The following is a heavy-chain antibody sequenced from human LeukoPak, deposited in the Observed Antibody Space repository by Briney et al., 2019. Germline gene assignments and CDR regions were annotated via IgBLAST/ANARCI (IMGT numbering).Heavy chain of an antibody. CDR3: AREGGFSSGYLNNWFDP. CDR1: GFTFSSYW. Sequence: SGGSLRLSCAASGFTFSSYWMHWVRQTPGKGLVWVSRISGDGSSTTYAESVKGRFTISRDNAKNTLYLQMNSLRAEDTAVYYCAREGGFSSGYLNNWFDPWGQGTLVTVSS. V-gene: IGHV3-74*01. CDR2: ISGDGSST. J-gene: IGHJ5*02. D-gene: IGHD3-22*01.